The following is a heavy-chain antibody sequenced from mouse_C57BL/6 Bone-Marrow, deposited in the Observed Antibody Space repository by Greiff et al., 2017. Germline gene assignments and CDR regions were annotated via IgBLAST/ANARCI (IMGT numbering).Heavy chain of an antibody. D-gene: IGHD4-1*01. CDR2: ISDGGSYT. V-gene: IGHV5-4*01. Sequence: DVKLVESGGGLVKPGGSLKLSCAASGFTFSSYAMSWVRQTPEKRLEWVATISDGGSYTYYPDNVKGRFTISRDNAKNNLYLQMSHLKSEDTAMYYCAREMNCFFDYWGQGTTLTVSS. CDR1: GFTFSSYA. J-gene: IGHJ2*01. CDR3: AREMNCFFDY.